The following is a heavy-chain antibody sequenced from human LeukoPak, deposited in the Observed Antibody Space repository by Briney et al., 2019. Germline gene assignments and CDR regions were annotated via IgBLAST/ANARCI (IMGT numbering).Heavy chain of an antibody. CDR3: ARGSPYGDYVPYFDY. Sequence: GGSLRLSCAASAFTFSSYAMHWVRQAPGKGLEWVAVISYDGSNKYYADSVKGRFTISRDNSKNTLYLQMNSLRAEDTAVYYCARGSPYGDYVPYFDYWGQGTLVTVSS. J-gene: IGHJ4*02. V-gene: IGHV3-30-3*01. CDR1: AFTFSSYA. D-gene: IGHD4-17*01. CDR2: ISYDGSNK.